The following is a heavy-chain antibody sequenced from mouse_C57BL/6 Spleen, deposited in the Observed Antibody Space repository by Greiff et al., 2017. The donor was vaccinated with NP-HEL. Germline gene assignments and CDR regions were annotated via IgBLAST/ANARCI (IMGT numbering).Heavy chain of an antibody. D-gene: IGHD1-1*01. CDR1: GYTFTDYY. CDR2: IYPGSGNT. J-gene: IGHJ1*03. CDR3: ARGYYYGSSSWYFDV. Sequence: VKLMESGAELVRPGASVKLSCKASGYTFTDYYINWVKQRPGQGLEWIARIYPGSGNTYYNEKFKGKATLTAEKSSSTAYMQLSSLTSEDSAVYFCARGYYYGSSSWYFDVWGTGTTVTVSS. V-gene: IGHV1-76*01.